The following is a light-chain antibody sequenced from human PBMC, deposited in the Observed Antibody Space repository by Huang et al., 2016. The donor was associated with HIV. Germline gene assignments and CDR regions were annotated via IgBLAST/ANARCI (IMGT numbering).Light chain of an antibody. CDR3: QQYSTLPWT. CDR1: QNVTNDY. V-gene: IGKV3-20*01. J-gene: IGKJ3*01. CDR2: GSS. Sequence: EIVLTQSPDTLSLSPGERGALSCRASQNVTNDYLACYQQKSGQAPRLLIYGSSGRATGVPVRFGGSGSGAEFILTIDRLESEDFASYYCQQYSTLPWTVGPGTKLEVK.